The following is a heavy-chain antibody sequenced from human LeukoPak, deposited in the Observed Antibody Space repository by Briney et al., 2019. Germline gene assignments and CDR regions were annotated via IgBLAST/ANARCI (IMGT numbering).Heavy chain of an antibody. V-gene: IGHV4-59*01. CDR2: ISYSGST. D-gene: IGHD2-15*01. CDR1: GGSISTYY. Sequence: SETLSLTCTVSGGSISTYYWCWIRQSPGKGLEWIGYISYSGSTNYNPSLKSRVTISVDRPKNQFSLKLSSVTAADTAVYYCVRGGLVVKSLFGMDVWGQGTTVTVSS. J-gene: IGHJ6*02. CDR3: VRGGLVVKSLFGMDV.